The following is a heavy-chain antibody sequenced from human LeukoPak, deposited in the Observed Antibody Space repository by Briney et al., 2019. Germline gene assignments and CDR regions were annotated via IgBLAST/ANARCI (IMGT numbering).Heavy chain of an antibody. J-gene: IGHJ4*02. V-gene: IGHV3-33*06. CDR3: AKDLTGLLGYCSSTSCFDFDY. CDR1: GFTFSSYA. Sequence: GGSLRLSCAASGFTFSSYAMSWVRQAPGKGLEWVAIIWHDGSNKYYTDSVKGRFTISRDNSKNTLYLQMNSLRAEDTAVYYCAKDLTGLLGYCSSTSCFDFDYWGQGTLVTVSS. CDR2: IWHDGSNK. D-gene: IGHD2-2*01.